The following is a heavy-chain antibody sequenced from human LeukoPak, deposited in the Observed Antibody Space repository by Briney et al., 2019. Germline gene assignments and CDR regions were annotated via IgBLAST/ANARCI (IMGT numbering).Heavy chain of an antibody. CDR3: ARALRTGQGDYVPVL. J-gene: IGHJ4*02. CDR2: IYPGYSDT. V-gene: IGHV5-51*01. CDR1: GYSFTSYW. Sequence: GESLKISCKGSGYSFTSYWIGWVLQMPGKGLECMGIIYPGYSDTRYSPSFQGQFAIPADKSINTAYLHLSDLNASDTAVYYFARALRTGQGDYVPVLWGQGTLVTVSS. D-gene: IGHD3-16*01.